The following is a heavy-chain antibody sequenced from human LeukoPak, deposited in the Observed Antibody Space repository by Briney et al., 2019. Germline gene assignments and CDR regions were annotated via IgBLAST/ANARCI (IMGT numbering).Heavy chain of an antibody. D-gene: IGHD2-2*01. Sequence: ASVKVSCKASGYTFTSYGISWVRQAPGQGLEWMGWISAYNGNTNYAQKLQGRVTMTTDTSTSTAYMELRSLRSDDTAVYYCARGGHIVVVPAGGMDVWGQGTTVTVSS. J-gene: IGHJ6*02. CDR1: GYTFTSYG. CDR2: ISAYNGNT. CDR3: ARGGHIVVVPAGGMDV. V-gene: IGHV1-18*01.